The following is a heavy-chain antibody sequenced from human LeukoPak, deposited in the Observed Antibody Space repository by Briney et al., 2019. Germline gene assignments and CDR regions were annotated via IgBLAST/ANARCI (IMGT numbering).Heavy chain of an antibody. D-gene: IGHD2-2*01. CDR3: ARDRPAAIPPYSYYGMDV. V-gene: IGHV3-30-3*01. Sequence: GGSLRLSCAAAGFTFSSYAIRWVRQAPGKGLEWVAVISYDGSNKYYADSVKGRFTISRDNSKNTLYLQMNSLRAEDTAVYYCARDRPAAIPPYSYYGMDVWGQGTTVTVSS. CDR2: ISYDGSNK. J-gene: IGHJ6*02. CDR1: GFTFSSYA.